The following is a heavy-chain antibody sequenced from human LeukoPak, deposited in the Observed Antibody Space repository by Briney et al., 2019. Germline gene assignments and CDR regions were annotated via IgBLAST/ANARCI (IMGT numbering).Heavy chain of an antibody. CDR1: GYTFTGYY. V-gene: IGHV1-2*06. CDR3: ARDLRQQLVHFDY. J-gene: IGHJ4*02. CDR2: INPNSGGT. Sequence: GASVMVSCKASGYTFTGYYMHWVRQAPGQGLEWMGRINPNSGGTNYAQKFQGRVTMTRDTSISTAYMELSRLRSDDTAVYYCARDLRQQLVHFDYWGQGTLVTVSS. D-gene: IGHD6-13*01.